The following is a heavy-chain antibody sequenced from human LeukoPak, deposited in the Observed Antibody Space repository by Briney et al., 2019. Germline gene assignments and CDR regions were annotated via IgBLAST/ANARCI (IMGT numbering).Heavy chain of an antibody. CDR1: GFTFSSYG. CDR3: AKDMYSTDGAFDY. CDR2: IRYDGSNK. J-gene: IGHJ4*02. V-gene: IGHV3-30*02. Sequence: GGSLRLSCAASGFTFSSYGMHWVRQAPGKGLEWVAFIRYDGSNKYYADSVKGRFTISRDNSKNTLYLQMNSLRAEDTAVYYCAKDMYSTDGAFDYWGQGTLVIVSS. D-gene: IGHD6-13*01.